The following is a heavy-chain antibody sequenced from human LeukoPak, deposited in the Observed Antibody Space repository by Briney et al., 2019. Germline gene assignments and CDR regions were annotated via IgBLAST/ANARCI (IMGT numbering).Heavy chain of an antibody. J-gene: IGHJ4*02. V-gene: IGHV4-59*08. CDR3: ARGFGAAPGMFDS. D-gene: IGHD6-13*01. CDR2: IYYSGST. CDR1: GGSISSYY. Sequence: SETLSLTCTVSGGSISSYYWSWIRQPPGKGLEWIGYIYYSGSTNYNPSLKSRVTISVDTSKNQFSLKLSSVTAADTAVYYCARGFGAAPGMFDSWGQGTLVTVSS.